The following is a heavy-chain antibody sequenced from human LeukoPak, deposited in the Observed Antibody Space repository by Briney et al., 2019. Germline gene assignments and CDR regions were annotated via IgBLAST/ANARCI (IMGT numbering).Heavy chain of an antibody. CDR3: AKDRDDYGDDC. CDR1: GFTFNNFG. V-gene: IGHV3-30*02. D-gene: IGHD4-17*01. J-gene: IGHJ4*02. CDR2: VRSGGTDK. Sequence: PGGSLRLSCAASGFTFNNFGMHWIRQAPGKGLEWVALVRSGGTDKYYADSVKGRFTISRDNSKNMVYLQMNSLRVEDTAVYYCAKDRDDYGDDCWGQGILVTVPT.